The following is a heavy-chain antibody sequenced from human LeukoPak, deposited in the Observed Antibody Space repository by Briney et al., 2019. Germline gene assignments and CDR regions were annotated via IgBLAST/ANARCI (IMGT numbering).Heavy chain of an antibody. Sequence: PGGSLRLSCVASGFTFSNYWMNWVRQAPGKGLEWVANIKQDGGEKYYVDSVKGRFTISRDNAQRSLFLQINSLSAEDTAVYYWARGATAAANIYDYWGQGTLVTVSS. D-gene: IGHD6-13*01. CDR3: ARGATAAANIYDY. J-gene: IGHJ4*02. CDR2: IKQDGGEK. CDR1: GFTFSNYW. V-gene: IGHV3-7*05.